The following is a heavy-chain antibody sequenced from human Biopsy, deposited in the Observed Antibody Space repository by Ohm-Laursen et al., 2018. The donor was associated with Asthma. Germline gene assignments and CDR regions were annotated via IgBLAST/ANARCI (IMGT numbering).Heavy chain of an antibody. V-gene: IGHV1-2*06. CDR3: ARGQKSAGDRWFDP. J-gene: IGHJ5*02. CDR2: INPNSGGT. CDR1: GYTFIGCH. Sequence: AASVKVSCKVSGYTFIGCHIHWMRQAPGQGLEWVGRINPNSGGTNYAQKFQGRVTMTRDTSISTAYMEVSRLRSDDTAVYYCARGQKSAGDRWFDPWGQGTLVTVSS. D-gene: IGHD6-13*01.